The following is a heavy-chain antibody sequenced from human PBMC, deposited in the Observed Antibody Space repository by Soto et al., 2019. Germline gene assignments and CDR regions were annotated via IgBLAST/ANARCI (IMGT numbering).Heavy chain of an antibody. J-gene: IGHJ5*02. CDR1: GYTFTSYA. Sequence: GASVKVSCKASGYTFTSYAMHWVRQAPGQRLEWMGWINAGNGNTKYSQKFQGRVTITRDTSASTAYMELSSLRSEDTAVYYCARDVPRYSGYPNWFDPWGQGTLVTVSS. V-gene: IGHV1-3*01. CDR2: INAGNGNT. D-gene: IGHD5-12*01. CDR3: ARDVPRYSGYPNWFDP.